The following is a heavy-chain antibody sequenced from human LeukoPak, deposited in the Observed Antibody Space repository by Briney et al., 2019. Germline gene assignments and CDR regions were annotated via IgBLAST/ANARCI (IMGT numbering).Heavy chain of an antibody. CDR3: ARDQNYYGMDV. CDR1: GITFTTSG. J-gene: IGHJ6*02. CDR2: IWYDGSNK. Sequence: PGRSLRLSCAVSGITFTTSGFHWVRQAPGKGLEWVAVIWYDGSNKYYADSVKGRFTISRDNSKNTVYLQMNSLRAEDTADCYCARDQNYYGMDVWGQGTTVTVSS. V-gene: IGHV3-33*01.